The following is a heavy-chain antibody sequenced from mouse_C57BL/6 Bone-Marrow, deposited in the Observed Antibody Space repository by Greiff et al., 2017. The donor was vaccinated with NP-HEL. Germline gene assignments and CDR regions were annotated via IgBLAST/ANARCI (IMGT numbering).Heavy chain of an antibody. CDR3: ARGYYGSTAWFAY. CDR1: GYAFTNYL. J-gene: IGHJ3*01. Sequence: VQLQQSGAELVRPGPSVKVSCKASGYAFTNYLIEWVKQRPGQGLEWIGVINPGSGGTNYNEKFKGKATLTADKSSSTAYMQLSSLTSEDSAVYFCARGYYGSTAWFAYWGQGTLVTVSA. CDR2: INPGSGGT. V-gene: IGHV1-54*01. D-gene: IGHD1-1*01.